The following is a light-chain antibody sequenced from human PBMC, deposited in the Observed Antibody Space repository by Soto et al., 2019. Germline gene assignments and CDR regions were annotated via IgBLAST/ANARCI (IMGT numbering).Light chain of an antibody. CDR3: SSYTTNITPVV. V-gene: IGLV2-14*01. Sequence: QSVLTQPASVSGSPGQSITISCTGTSGDIGGYNYVSWYQQHPGKAPKLLISEVTNRPSGVSNRFSGSKSGNTASLTISGLQDEDEADYYCSSYTTNITPVVFGGGTKLTVL. J-gene: IGLJ2*01. CDR2: EVT. CDR1: SGDIGGYNY.